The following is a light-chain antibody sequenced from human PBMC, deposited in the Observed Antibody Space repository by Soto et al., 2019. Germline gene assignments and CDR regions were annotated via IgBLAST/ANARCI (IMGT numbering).Light chain of an antibody. Sequence: EIVLTQFPATLSLSPGEEATLSCRASQSFGTSLAWYQQRPAQAPRLLIYDTFKVAAGVPARFSGSGSGADFTLAISGLEPEGFAVYYCQQGGSFGGGTKVEIK. CDR1: QSFGTS. V-gene: IGKV3-11*01. J-gene: IGKJ4*01. CDR3: QQGGS. CDR2: DTF.